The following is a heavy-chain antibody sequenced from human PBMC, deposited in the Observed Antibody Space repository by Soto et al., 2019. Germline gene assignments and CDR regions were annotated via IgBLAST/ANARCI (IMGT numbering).Heavy chain of an antibody. D-gene: IGHD3-9*01. CDR1: GGSISTYY. CDR3: ARRVRRYDILTGTHPGKGYAFDI. J-gene: IGHJ3*02. CDR2: IYSSGNT. Sequence: SETLSLTCTVSGGSISTYYWSWIRQPPGKGLEWIGYIYSSGNTNSNPSLKSRVTILVDTSKNQFSLKLSSVTAADTAVYYCARRVRRYDILTGTHPGKGYAFDIWGQGTMVTVS. V-gene: IGHV4-59*08.